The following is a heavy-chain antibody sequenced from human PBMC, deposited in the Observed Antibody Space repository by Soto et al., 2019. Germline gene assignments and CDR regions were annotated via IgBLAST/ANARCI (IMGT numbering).Heavy chain of an antibody. V-gene: IGHV3-23*01. Sequence: VGLLRHPWGFSWFTRINVGGNRVRQAPGEGPEWASYISDSSDRTSYADSVKGRFTISRDRSKNTVSLQMDSLRAEDTAVYYCAKDRGIIVKAGDAFDVWGQGTKVTVSS. CDR1: WFTRINVG. D-gene: IGHD3-16*02. CDR3: AKDRGIIVKAGDAFDV. CDR2: ISDSSDRT. J-gene: IGHJ3*01.